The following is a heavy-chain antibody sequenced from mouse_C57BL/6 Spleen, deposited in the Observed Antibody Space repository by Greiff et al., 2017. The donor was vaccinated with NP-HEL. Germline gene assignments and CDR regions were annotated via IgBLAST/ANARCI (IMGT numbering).Heavy chain of an antibody. Sequence: VQLQQPGAELVRPGTSVKLSCKASGYTFTSYWMHWVKQRPGQGLEWIGVIDPSDSYTNYNQQFKGKATLTVDTSSSTAYMQLSSLTSEDAAVYYCARASANWDEYFDYWGKGTTLTVSS. CDR3: ARASANWDEYFDY. CDR1: GYTFTSYW. J-gene: IGHJ2*01. V-gene: IGHV1-59*01. CDR2: IDPSDSYT. D-gene: IGHD4-1*01.